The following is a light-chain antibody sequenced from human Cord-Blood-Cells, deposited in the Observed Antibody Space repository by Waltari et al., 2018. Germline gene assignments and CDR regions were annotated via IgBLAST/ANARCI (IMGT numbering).Light chain of an antibody. CDR3: QQYNNWPHT. CDR2: GAS. V-gene: IGKV3-15*01. CDR1: QSVSSN. J-gene: IGKJ2*01. Sequence: EIVMTQSPATLSVSPGERATLSCRASQSVSSNLAWYQQKPGQAPRLLIYGASTRATGIPARCSGSGSGTEFTLTISSLQSEDFAVYYCQQYNNWPHTFGQGTKLGIK.